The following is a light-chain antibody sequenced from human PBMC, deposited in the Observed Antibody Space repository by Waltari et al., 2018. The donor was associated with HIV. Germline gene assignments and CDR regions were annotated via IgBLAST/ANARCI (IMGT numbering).Light chain of an antibody. V-gene: IGKV2-28*01. CDR2: LDS. Sequence: EIVLTQSPLSLSVTPAEPASISCTSSQTLLHSNGYNYLDWYLQKPGQPPQLLIYLDSNRASVVPDRFSGSGSGTNFTLKISRVEVEDVGTYLCMQTLQTPPTFGQGTKLDIK. J-gene: IGKJ2*01. CDR3: MQTLQTPPT. CDR1: QTLLHSNGYNY.